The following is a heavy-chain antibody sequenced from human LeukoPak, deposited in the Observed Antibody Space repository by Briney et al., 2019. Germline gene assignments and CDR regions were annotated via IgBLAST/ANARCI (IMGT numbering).Heavy chain of an antibody. Sequence: GGSLRLSCATSGFTFNSYGMNWVRQAPGKGLEWVAFVRSDGGSEYYADSVKGRFSISRDNSKRTVDLQMNSLRLEDTAIYYCAKDRYSTSSTFTINPFDYWGQGILVTVSS. CDR3: AKDRYSTSSTFTINPFDY. J-gene: IGHJ4*02. CDR2: VRSDGGSE. CDR1: GFTFNSYG. V-gene: IGHV3-30*02. D-gene: IGHD2-2*01.